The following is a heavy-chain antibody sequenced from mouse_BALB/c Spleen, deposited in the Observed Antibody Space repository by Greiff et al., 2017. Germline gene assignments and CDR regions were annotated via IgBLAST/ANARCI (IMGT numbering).Heavy chain of an antibody. D-gene: IGHD2-1*01. J-gene: IGHJ4*01. V-gene: IGHV1-87*01. Sequence: QVQLQQSGAELARPGASVKLSCKASGYTFTSYWMQWVKQRPGQGLEWIGAIYPGDGGTRYTQKFKGKATLTADKSSSTAYMQLSSLASEDSAVYYSARNHANYVGYAMDYWGQGTSVTVSS. CDR1: GYTFTSYW. CDR3: ARNHANYVGYAMDY. CDR2: IYPGDGGT.